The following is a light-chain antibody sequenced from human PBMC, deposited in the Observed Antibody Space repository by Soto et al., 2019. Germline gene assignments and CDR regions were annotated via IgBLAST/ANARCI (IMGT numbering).Light chain of an antibody. CDR3: QQYSDNWT. V-gene: IGKV1-5*03. CDR2: KAS. CDR1: QSISSW. J-gene: IGKJ1*01. Sequence: DIQMTQTPSTLSASVGDRVTITCRASQSISSWLAWYQQKPGTAPKLLIYKASTLQSGVPSRFSGSGSGTEFTLTISSLQHDDFATYYCQQYSDNWTFGQGTKVDIK.